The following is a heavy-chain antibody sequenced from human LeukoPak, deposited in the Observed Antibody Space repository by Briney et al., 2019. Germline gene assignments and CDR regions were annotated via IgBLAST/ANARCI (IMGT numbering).Heavy chain of an antibody. CDR2: IYYSGST. D-gene: IGHD2-15*01. V-gene: IGHV4-61*01. CDR1: GGSVSSGSYY. J-gene: IGHJ3*02. Sequence: SETLSLTCTVSGGSVSSGSYYWSWIRQPPGKGLEWIGYIYYSGSTNYNPSLKSRVTISVDTSKNQFSLKLSSVTAADTAVYYCARDDPVGIDAFDIWGQGTMVTVSS. CDR3: ARDDPVGIDAFDI.